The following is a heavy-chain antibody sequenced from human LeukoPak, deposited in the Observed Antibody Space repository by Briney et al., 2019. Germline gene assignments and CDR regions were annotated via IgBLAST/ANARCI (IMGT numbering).Heavy chain of an antibody. J-gene: IGHJ4*02. V-gene: IGHV3-23*01. Sequence: QPGGSLRLSCAASGFTFSSSGMSWVRQPPGRGLEWVSEISGNGAYTYYTDSVKGRFTISRDNSKNTLELQVNSLRAEDTAVYYCVKERLGYFDYWGQGALVTVSS. D-gene: IGHD3-9*01. CDR3: VKERLGYFDY. CDR1: GFTFSSSG. CDR2: ISGNGAYT.